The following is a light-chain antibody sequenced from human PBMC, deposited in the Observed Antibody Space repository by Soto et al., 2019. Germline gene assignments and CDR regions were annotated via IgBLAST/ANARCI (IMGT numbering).Light chain of an antibody. CDR3: ATWDDDLSGRLV. CDR1: SSNVGTNY. J-gene: IGLJ3*02. Sequence: QSALTQPLSVSGTPGQRVTISCSGSSSNVGTNYVHWYQHLPGAAPKLLIYRNDRRPSGVSDRFSGSKSGTSASLAISEPQSEDEADYYCATWDDDLSGRLVFGGGTKLTVL. V-gene: IGLV1-47*01. CDR2: RND.